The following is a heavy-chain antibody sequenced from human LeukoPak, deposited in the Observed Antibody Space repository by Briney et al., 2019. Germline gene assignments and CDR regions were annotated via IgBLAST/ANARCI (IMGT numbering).Heavy chain of an antibody. CDR2: IYYSGST. CDR1: GGSISSSSYY. D-gene: IGHD3-22*01. J-gene: IGHJ4*02. CDR3: ASLGDYYDSSGYYRGFDY. Sequence: KTSETLSLTCTVSGGSISSSSYYWGWIRQPPGKGLEWIGSIYYSGSTYYNPSLKSRVTISVDTSKNQFSLKLSSVTAADTAVYYCASLGDYYDSSGYYRGFDYWGQGTLVTVPS. V-gene: IGHV4-39*01.